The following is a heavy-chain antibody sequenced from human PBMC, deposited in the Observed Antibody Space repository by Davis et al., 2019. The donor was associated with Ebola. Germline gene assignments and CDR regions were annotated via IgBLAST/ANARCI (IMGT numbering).Heavy chain of an antibody. CDR3: ARGGATGTQGVYYYYGMDV. V-gene: IGHV1-2*04. J-gene: IGHJ6*02. Sequence: ASVKVSCKASAGTFSSYAISWVRQAPGQGLEWMGWINPNSGGTNYAQKFQGWVTMTRDTSISTAYMELSRLRSDDTAVYYCARGGATGTQGVYYYYGMDVWGQGTTVTVSS. CDR2: INPNSGGT. CDR1: AGTFSSYA. D-gene: IGHD1-1*01.